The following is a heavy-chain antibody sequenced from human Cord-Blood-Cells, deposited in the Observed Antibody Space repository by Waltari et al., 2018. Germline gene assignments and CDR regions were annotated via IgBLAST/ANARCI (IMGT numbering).Heavy chain of an antibody. J-gene: IGHJ4*02. CDR3: ARPLCSGGSCYFDY. Sequence: QVQLQQWGAGLLKPSGTLSLTCAVSGGSFGGYSWSWIRQPPGTGLEWIGEINQRGSTNYNPSLKSRVTISVDTSKNQFSLKLSSVTAADTAVYYCARPLCSGGSCYFDYWGQGTLVTVSS. D-gene: IGHD2-15*01. CDR2: INQRGST. V-gene: IGHV4-34*01. CDR1: GGSFGGYS.